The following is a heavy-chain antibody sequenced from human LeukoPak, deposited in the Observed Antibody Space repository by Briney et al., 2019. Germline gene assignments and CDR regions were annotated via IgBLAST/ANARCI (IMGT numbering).Heavy chain of an antibody. CDR1: GYSFTSYW. V-gene: IGHV5-51*01. D-gene: IGHD3-10*01. CDR2: IYPGDSDT. J-gene: IGHJ4*02. CDR3: ARASYYYGSGSSKLFDY. Sequence: GESLKISCKGSGYSFTSYWIGWVRQMPGKGLEWMGIIYPGDSDTRYSPSFQGQVTISADKSISTAYLQWSSLKASDTAMYYCARASYYYGSGSSKLFDYWGQGTLVTVSS.